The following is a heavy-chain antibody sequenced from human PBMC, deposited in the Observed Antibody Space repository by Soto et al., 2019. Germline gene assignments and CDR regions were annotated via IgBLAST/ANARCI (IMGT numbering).Heavy chain of an antibody. D-gene: IGHD2-15*01. CDR1: GFTFSSYS. J-gene: IGHJ6*03. V-gene: IGHV3-48*01. CDR3: ARVGCSGGSCYNKYYYYMDA. Sequence: GGSLRLSCAASGFTFSSYSMNWVRQAPGKGLEWVSYISSSSSTIYYADSVKGRFTISRDNAKNSLYLQMNSLRAEDTAVYYCARVGCSGGSCYNKYYYYMDAWGKGTTVTLSS. CDR2: ISSSSSTI.